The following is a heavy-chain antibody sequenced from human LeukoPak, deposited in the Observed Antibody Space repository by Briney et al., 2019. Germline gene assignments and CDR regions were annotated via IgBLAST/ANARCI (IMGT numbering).Heavy chain of an antibody. CDR3: AKAAVTMIGVGDAFDI. Sequence: GGSLRLSCAASGFTFSSYAMSWVRQAPGKGLEWVSAISGSGGSTYYADSVKGRFTISRDNSKNTLYLQMNTLRAEDTAVYHCAKAAVTMIGVGDAFDIRGQGTRVTVSS. D-gene: IGHD3-22*01. V-gene: IGHV3-23*01. CDR2: ISGSGGST. J-gene: IGHJ3*02. CDR1: GFTFSSYA.